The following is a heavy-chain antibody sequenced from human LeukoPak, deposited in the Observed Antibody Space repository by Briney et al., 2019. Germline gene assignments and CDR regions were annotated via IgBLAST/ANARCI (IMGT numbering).Heavy chain of an antibody. Sequence: GGSLRLSCAASGITVSTNYMSWVRQAPGKGLEWVSIIYSGGSTYYADSVKGRFTISRENSKNTLWLQMNSLRAEDAAVYYCARLHYDILTGPFDYWGQGTLVTVSS. CDR1: GITVSTNY. J-gene: IGHJ4*02. CDR2: IYSGGST. CDR3: ARLHYDILTGPFDY. V-gene: IGHV3-66*04. D-gene: IGHD3-9*01.